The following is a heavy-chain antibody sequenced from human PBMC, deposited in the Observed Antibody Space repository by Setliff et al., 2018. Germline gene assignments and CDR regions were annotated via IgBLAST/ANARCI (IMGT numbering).Heavy chain of an antibody. CDR3: AKEYYSDSSGYYRGPAAFDI. V-gene: IGHV3-9*03. Sequence: AGGSLRLSCAASGFTFDDYAMHWVRQAPGKGLEWVSGVSWNSGTSAYADSVKGRFTISRDNAKNSLYLQMNSLRVEDMALYYCAKEYYSDSSGYYRGPAAFDIRGQGTVVTVSS. CDR2: VSWNSGTS. CDR1: GFTFDDYA. D-gene: IGHD3-22*01. J-gene: IGHJ3*02.